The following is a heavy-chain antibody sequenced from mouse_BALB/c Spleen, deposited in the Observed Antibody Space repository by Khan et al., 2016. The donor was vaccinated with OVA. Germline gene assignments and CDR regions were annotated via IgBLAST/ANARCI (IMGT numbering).Heavy chain of an antibody. Sequence: VRLQQSGPEVVKPGASVKISCTASGYTFTDYNMDWVKQSHGKSLEWIGYFFPNSGGTGYTQKFRTKATMTVDTSSNTAYMDLHSLTSEDSAVYYCVRSGYGSFAFWGQGTLVTVSA. D-gene: IGHD1-2*01. CDR3: VRSGYGSFAF. CDR2: FFPNSGGT. J-gene: IGHJ3*01. V-gene: IGHV1S29*02. CDR1: GYTFTDYN.